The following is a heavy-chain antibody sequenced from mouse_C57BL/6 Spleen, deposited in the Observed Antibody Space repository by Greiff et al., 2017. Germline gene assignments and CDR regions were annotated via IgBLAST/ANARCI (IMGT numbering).Heavy chain of an antibody. CDR3: TRQISPITTVVATDY. CDR2: IRSKASNHAT. CDR1: GFTFSDAW. J-gene: IGHJ2*01. D-gene: IGHD1-1*01. V-gene: IGHV6-6*01. Sequence: EVPLVESGGGLVQPGGSMKLSCAASGFTFSDAWMDWVRQSPGKGLEWVAEIRSKASNHATYYAVSLIGRFTISREESKSSVYLQMNSLRAEDTGIDYCTRQISPITTVVATDYWGQGTTLTVSS.